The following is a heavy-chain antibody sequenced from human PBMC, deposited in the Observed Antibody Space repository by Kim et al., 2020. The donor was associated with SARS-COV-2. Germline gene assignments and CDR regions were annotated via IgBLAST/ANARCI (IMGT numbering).Heavy chain of an antibody. CDR3: ARVKVEMATIFWFDP. D-gene: IGHD5-12*01. CDR1: GGSISSYY. Sequence: SETLSLTCTVSGGSISSYYWSWIRPPAGKGLEWIGRIYTSGSTNYNPSLKSRVTMSVDTSKNQFSLKLSSVTAADTAVYYCARVKVEMATIFWFDPWGQGTLVTVSS. CDR2: IYTSGST. V-gene: IGHV4-4*07. J-gene: IGHJ5*02.